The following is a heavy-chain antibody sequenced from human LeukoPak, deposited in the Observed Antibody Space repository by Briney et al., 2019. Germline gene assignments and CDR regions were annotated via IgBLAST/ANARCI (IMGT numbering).Heavy chain of an antibody. Sequence: ASVEVSCEASGYTFTSYYMHWVRQAPGQGLEWMGIINPSGGSRRYAQKFQGRVTMTRDTSTSTVYMELSSLRSEDTAVYYCARDAEAYDSSGYPDYWGQGTLVTVSS. D-gene: IGHD3-22*01. CDR3: ARDAEAYDSSGYPDY. J-gene: IGHJ4*02. CDR2: INPSGGSR. V-gene: IGHV1-46*01. CDR1: GYTFTSYY.